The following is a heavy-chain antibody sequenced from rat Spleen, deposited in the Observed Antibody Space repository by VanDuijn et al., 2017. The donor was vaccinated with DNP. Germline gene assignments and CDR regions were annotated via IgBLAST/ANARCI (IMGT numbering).Heavy chain of an antibody. V-gene: IGHV5-27*01. CDR1: GFIFSNYD. D-gene: IGHD1-11*01. CDR2: ISPSGGST. Sequence: EVQLVESGGGLVQPGRSLKLSCAASGFIFSNYDMAWVRQAPTKGLEWVAYISPSGGSTYYRDSVKGRFTISRNNAENALHLQMDSLRSEDTATYYCTRPRGSYGGYRVDAWGQGTSVSVSS. CDR3: TRPRGSYGGYRVDA. J-gene: IGHJ4*01.